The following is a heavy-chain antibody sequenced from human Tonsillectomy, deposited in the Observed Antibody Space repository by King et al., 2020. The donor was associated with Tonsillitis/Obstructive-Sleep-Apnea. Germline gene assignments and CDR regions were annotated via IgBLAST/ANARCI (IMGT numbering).Heavy chain of an antibody. CDR2: IRPNNGNT. Sequence: QLVQSGAEVKKPGASVKVSCKASGYTFTSSGMTWVRQAPGQGLQWMGWIRPNNGNTKYAQNFQGRATMTTDTSTSTVYMELRSLTSDDTAVYYCVKGGWGYFADYWGQGTLVTRSS. J-gene: IGHJ4*02. V-gene: IGHV1-18*01. D-gene: IGHD3-16*01. CDR3: VKGGWGYFADY. CDR1: GYTFTSSG.